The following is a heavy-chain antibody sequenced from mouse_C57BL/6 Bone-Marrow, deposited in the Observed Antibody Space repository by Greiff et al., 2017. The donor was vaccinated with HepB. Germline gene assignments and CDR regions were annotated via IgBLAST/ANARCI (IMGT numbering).Heavy chain of an antibody. D-gene: IGHD1-1*02. V-gene: IGHV1-15*01. J-gene: IGHJ4*01. CDR3: TRGGYYGQGAMDY. Sequence: QVQLQQSGAELVRPGASVTLSCKASGYTFTDYEMHWVKQTPVHGLEWIGAIDPETGGTAYNQKFKGKAILTADKSSSTAYMELRSLTSEDSAVYYCTRGGYYGQGAMDYWGQGTSVTVSS. CDR1: GYTFTDYE. CDR2: IDPETGGT.